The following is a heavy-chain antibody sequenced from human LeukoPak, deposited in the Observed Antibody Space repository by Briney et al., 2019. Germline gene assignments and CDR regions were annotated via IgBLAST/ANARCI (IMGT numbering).Heavy chain of an antibody. CDR2: IIPIFGTA. V-gene: IGHV1-69*13. J-gene: IGHJ4*02. CDR3: ARAPGIVGATGVYYFDY. Sequence: SVKVSCKASGYTFTSYGISWVRQAPGQGLEWMGGIIPIFGTANYAQKFQGRVTITADESTSTAYMELSSLRSEDTAVYYCARAPGIVGATGVYYFDYWGQGTLVTVSS. CDR1: GYTFTSYG. D-gene: IGHD1-26*01.